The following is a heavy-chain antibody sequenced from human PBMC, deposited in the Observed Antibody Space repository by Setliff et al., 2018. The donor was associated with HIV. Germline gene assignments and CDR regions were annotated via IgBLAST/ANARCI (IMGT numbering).Heavy chain of an antibody. D-gene: IGHD3-3*02. V-gene: IGHV4-39*01. CDR1: GGSISNGIYY. CDR2: IHYSGNT. CDR3: TRLALGN. J-gene: IGHJ4*02. Sequence: SETLSLTCTVSGGSISNGIYYWGWIRQPSGKGLEWIGDIHYSGNTHYNPSLKSRVTISVDTSKNQFSLKLNSVSPTDTAVYYCTRLALGNWGQGTLVTVSS.